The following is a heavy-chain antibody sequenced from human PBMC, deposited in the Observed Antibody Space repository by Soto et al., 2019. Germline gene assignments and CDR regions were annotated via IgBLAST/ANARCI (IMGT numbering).Heavy chain of an antibody. J-gene: IGHJ6*02. V-gene: IGHV4-59*12. D-gene: IGHD5-18*01. CDR3: ARVPFDTAMVSYYYGMDV. Sequence: SETLSLTCTVSGGSISSYYWSWIRQPPGKGLEWIGYIYHSGSTNYNPSLKSRVTISVDKSKNQFSLKLSSVTAADTAVYYCARVPFDTAMVSYYYGMDVWGQGTTVTVS. CDR1: GGSISSYY. CDR2: IYHSGST.